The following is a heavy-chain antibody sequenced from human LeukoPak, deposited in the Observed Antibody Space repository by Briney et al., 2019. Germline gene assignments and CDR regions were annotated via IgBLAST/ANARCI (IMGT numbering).Heavy chain of an antibody. CDR1: GGSFSGYY. CDR2: INHSGST. J-gene: IGHJ4*02. V-gene: IGHV4-34*01. CDR3: ARGFGGNLGY. D-gene: IGHD4-23*01. Sequence: PSETLSLTRAVYGGSFSGYYWSWIRQPPGKGLEWIGEINHSGSTNYNPSLKSRVTISVDTSKNQFSLKLSSVTAADTAVYYCARGFGGNLGYWGQGTLVTVSS.